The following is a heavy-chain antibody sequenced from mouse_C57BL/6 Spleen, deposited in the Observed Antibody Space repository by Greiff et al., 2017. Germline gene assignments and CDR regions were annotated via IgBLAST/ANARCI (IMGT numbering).Heavy chain of an antibody. J-gene: IGHJ3*01. CDR3: APLYYYGSSSAWFAY. V-gene: IGHV1-64*01. D-gene: IGHD1-1*01. CDR2: IHPNSGST. Sequence: QVQLQQPGAELVKPGASVKLSCKASGYTFTSYWMHWVKQRPGQGLEWIGMIHPNSGSTNYNEKFKSKATLTVDKSSSTAYMQISSLTSEDSAVYYCAPLYYYGSSSAWFAYWGQGTLVTVSA. CDR1: GYTFTSYW.